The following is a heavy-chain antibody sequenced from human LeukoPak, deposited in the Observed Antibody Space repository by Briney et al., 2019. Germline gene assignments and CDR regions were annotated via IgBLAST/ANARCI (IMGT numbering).Heavy chain of an antibody. Sequence: GGSLRLSCAASGFTFTSFALSWVRQAPGAGLEWVSAISASGGGTYYADSVKARFTISRDNSKKTVYLQMNSLRAEDTAVYYCAKGRSGYDAFDIWGQGTMVTVSS. CDR3: AKGRSGYDAFDI. CDR2: ISASGGGT. D-gene: IGHD3-22*01. CDR1: GFTFTSFA. J-gene: IGHJ3*02. V-gene: IGHV3-23*01.